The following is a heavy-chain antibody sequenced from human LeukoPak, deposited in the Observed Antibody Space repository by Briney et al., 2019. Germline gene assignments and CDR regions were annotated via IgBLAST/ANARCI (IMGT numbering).Heavy chain of an antibody. J-gene: IGHJ6*02. Sequence: GGSLRLSCAASGFTSSDYYMSWIRQAPGKGLEWVSYISSSGSTIYYADSVKGRFTISRDNAKNSLYLQMDSLTADDTAVYYCAGDLSVVVPAAGFYYYYYGMDVWGQGTTVTVSS. V-gene: IGHV3-11*04. CDR3: AGDLSVVVPAAGFYYYYYGMDV. CDR1: GFTSSDYY. CDR2: ISSSGSTI. D-gene: IGHD2-2*01.